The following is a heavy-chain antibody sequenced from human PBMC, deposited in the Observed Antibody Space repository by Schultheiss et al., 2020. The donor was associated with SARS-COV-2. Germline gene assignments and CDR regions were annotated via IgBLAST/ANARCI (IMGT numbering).Heavy chain of an antibody. D-gene: IGHD6-19*01. CDR1: GFTFSSYE. CDR2: ISYDGSNK. Sequence: GGSLRLSCAASGFTFSSYEMNWVRQAPGKGLEWVAVISYDGSNKDYADSVKGRFTISRDKSKNSLYLQMNSLRAEDTAVYYCARDRQWLAPNDYWGQGTLVTVSS. J-gene: IGHJ4*02. V-gene: IGHV3-30*03. CDR3: ARDRQWLAPNDY.